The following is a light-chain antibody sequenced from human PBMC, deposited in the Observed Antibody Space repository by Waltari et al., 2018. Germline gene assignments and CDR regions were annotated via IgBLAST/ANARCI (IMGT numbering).Light chain of an antibody. CDR2: DAS. Sequence: DIQMTQSPSYLSASVGARVTITCKASQDISNYLKWYQQKPGKAPKLLIYDASNLETGVPSRFSGSGSGTDFTFTISSLQPEDIATYYCQHLGTFGQGTKLEIK. CDR1: QDISNY. CDR3: QHLGT. V-gene: IGKV1-33*01. J-gene: IGKJ2*01.